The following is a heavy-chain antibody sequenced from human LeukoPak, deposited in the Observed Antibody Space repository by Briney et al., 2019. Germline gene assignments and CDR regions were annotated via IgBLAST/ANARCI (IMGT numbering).Heavy chain of an antibody. CDR3: ARATQGAFDI. V-gene: IGHV4-59*01. Sequence: SETVSLTCTVSGGSINYYYWSWIRQPPGKGLEWIGYIYYSGSANYIPSFKSRVSISVDTSKNHFSLKLSSVTAADTAVYYCARATQGAFDIWGQGTMVTVSS. CDR1: GGSINYYY. CDR2: IYYSGSA. J-gene: IGHJ3*02.